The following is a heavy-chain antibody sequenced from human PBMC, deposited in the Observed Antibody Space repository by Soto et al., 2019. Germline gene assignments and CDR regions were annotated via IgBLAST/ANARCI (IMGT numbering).Heavy chain of an antibody. CDR1: GFTFSDYY. CDR3: ARDHIVVLPADALDN. D-gene: IGHD2-2*01. V-gene: IGHV3-11*01. J-gene: IGHJ4*02. Sequence: GGSLRLSCEASGFTFSDYYMSWIRQAPGKGLEWVSYISGSGSTMYYADSVKGRFSISRDNAKNSLYLQMNSLRAEDTAVYYCARDHIVVLPADALDNWGQGTLVTVSS. CDR2: ISGSGSTM.